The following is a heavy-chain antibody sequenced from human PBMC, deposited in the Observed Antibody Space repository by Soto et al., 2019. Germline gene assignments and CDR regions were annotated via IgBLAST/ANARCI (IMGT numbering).Heavy chain of an antibody. CDR2: IYYSGST. D-gene: IGHD2-2*01. CDR1: GGFISSVY. V-gene: IGHV4-59*01. Sequence: SETQSVPNTVSGGFISSVYGGWIREPPEKGLQWHGYIYYSGSTNYNPSLKSRVTISVDTSKIQFSLKLSSVTAADTAVYYCARDRAYCISTSCYEYYYYGMDVWGQGTTVTVSS. CDR3: ARDRAYCISTSCYEYYYYGMDV. J-gene: IGHJ6*02.